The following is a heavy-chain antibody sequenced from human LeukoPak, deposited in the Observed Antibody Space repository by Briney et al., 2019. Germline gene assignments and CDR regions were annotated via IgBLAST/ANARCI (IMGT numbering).Heavy chain of an antibody. CDR3: ARDVYRIKNDFWSGYVRGLFDP. J-gene: IGHJ5*02. CDR1: GYTFTGYY. D-gene: IGHD3-3*01. V-gene: IGHV1-2*02. CDR2: INPNSGGT. Sequence: ASVKVSCKASGYTFTGYYMHWVRQAPGQGLEWMGWINPNSGGTNYAQKFQGRVTMTRDTSISTAYMELSRLRSDDTAVYYCARDVYRIKNDFWSGYVRGLFDPWGQGTLVTVSS.